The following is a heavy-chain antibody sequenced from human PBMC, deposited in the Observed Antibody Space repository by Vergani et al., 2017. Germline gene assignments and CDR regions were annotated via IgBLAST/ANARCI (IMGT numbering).Heavy chain of an antibody. J-gene: IGHJ3*02. V-gene: IGHV4-61*02. CDR1: GGSFNSGSYY. CDR2: IHTNGVI. CDR3: ARGNPYVDFDI. D-gene: IGHD3-16*01. Sequence: QVQLQESGPGLVKPSQTLSLTCTVSGGSFNSGSYYWSWLRQPAGKRLGWIGSIHTNGVIHYNPSLNSRATISVETSRNQISLKLTSVTATDTAIYFCARGNPYVDFDIWGQGTMITVSS.